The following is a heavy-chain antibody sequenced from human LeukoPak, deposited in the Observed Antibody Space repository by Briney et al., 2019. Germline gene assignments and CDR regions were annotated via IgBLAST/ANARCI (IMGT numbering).Heavy chain of an antibody. CDR3: ARGYCSGGSCYSGLVWFDP. J-gene: IGHJ5*02. Sequence: SETLSLTCAVYGGSFSGYYWGWIRQPPGKGLEWIGSIYHSGSTYYNPSLKSRVTISVDTSKNQFSLKLSSVTAADTAVYYCARGYCSGGSCYSGLVWFDPWGQGTLVTVSS. V-gene: IGHV4-38-2*01. CDR2: IYHSGST. CDR1: GGSFSGYY. D-gene: IGHD2-15*01.